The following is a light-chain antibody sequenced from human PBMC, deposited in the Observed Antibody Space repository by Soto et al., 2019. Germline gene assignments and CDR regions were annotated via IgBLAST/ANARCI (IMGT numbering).Light chain of an antibody. CDR1: SSDVGNSNR. Sequence: QPVLTQPASVSGSPGQSITISCTGTSSDVGNSNRVSWYQHHPGTDPKVMIYEGIKRPSGVSIRFSGSKSGNTASLTISGLQAEDEADYYCSSYAGSGTWVFGGGTKVTVL. CDR2: EGI. V-gene: IGLV2-23*01. CDR3: SSYAGSGTWV. J-gene: IGLJ3*02.